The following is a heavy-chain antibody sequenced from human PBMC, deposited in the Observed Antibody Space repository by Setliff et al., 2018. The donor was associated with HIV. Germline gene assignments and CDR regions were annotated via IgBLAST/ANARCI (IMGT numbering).Heavy chain of an antibody. Sequence: GGSLRLSCAASGFTFTSYAMNWVRQAPGKGLEWVSGISGSGGGTYYADSVKGRFTISRDNAKNSLYLQMNSLRGEDTAVYYCVRDTPPLWEVGASFDYWGQGTLVTVSS. CDR3: VRDTPPLWEVGASFDY. V-gene: IGHV3-23*01. CDR1: GFTFTSYA. CDR2: ISGSGGGT. J-gene: IGHJ4*02. D-gene: IGHD1-26*01.